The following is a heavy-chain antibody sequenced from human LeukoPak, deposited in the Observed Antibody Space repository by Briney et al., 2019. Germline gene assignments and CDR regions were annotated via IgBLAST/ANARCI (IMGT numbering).Heavy chain of an antibody. CDR1: GGSISSGGYS. CDR3: ARARYYYDSSGYYYWFDP. V-gene: IGHV4-30-2*01. CDR2: IYHSGST. D-gene: IGHD3-22*01. J-gene: IGHJ5*02. Sequence: SETLSLTCAVSGGSISSGGYSWGWIRQPPGKGLEWIGYIYHSGSTYYNPSLKSRVTISVDRSKNQFSLKLSSVTAADTAVYYCARARYYYDSSGYYYWFDPWGQGTLVTVSS.